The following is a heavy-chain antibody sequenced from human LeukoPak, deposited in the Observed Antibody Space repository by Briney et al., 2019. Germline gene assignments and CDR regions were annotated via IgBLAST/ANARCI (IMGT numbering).Heavy chain of an antibody. D-gene: IGHD3-10*01. CDR2: IYHSGST. CDR1: GHSISSGYY. J-gene: IGHJ6*03. V-gene: IGHV4-38-2*02. CDR3: ARGKGSGSYYYYYYYYMDV. Sequence: SETLSLTCTVSGHSISSGYYWGWIRQPPGKGLEWIGSIYHSGSTYYNPSLKSRVTISVDTSKNRFSLKLSSVAAADTAVYYCARGKGSGSYYYYYYYYMDVWGKGTTVTVSS.